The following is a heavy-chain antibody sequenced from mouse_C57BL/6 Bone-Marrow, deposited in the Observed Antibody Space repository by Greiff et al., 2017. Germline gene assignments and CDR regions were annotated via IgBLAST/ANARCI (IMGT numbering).Heavy chain of an antibody. J-gene: IGHJ3*01. CDR1: GFNIKDYY. CDR3: ARGPHYDGSSYWFAY. CDR2: IDPEDGET. V-gene: IGHV14-2*01. D-gene: IGHD1-1*01. Sequence: DVQLQESGAELVKPGASVKLSCTASGFNIKDYYMHWVKQRTEQGLEWIGRIDPEDGETKYAPKFQGKATITADTSSNTAYLQLSILTSEDTAVYYGARGPHYDGSSYWFAYWGRGTLVTVSA.